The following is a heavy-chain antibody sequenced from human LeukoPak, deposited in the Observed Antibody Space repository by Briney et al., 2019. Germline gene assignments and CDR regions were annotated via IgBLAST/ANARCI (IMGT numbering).Heavy chain of an antibody. Sequence: ASVKVSCKVSGYTLTELSMHWVRQAPGQGLEWMGGFDPEDGETIYAQKFQGRVTMTEDTSTDTAYMELSSLRSEDTAVYYCATVSTSCLSCYYYGMDVWGQGTTVTVSS. V-gene: IGHV1-24*01. CDR3: ATVSTSCLSCYYYGMDV. CDR2: FDPEDGET. J-gene: IGHJ6*02. CDR1: GYTLTELS. D-gene: IGHD2-2*01.